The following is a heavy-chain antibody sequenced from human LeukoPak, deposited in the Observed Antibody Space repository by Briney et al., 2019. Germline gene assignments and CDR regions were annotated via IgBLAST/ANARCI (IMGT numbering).Heavy chain of an antibody. J-gene: IGHJ3*02. CDR2: IHYSGST. V-gene: IGHV4-59*01. CDR1: DGSISTYC. D-gene: IGHD1-26*01. Sequence: KASETLSLTCSVSDGSISTYCWSWIRQPPGKGLEWIGNIHYSGSTNYNPSLKSRLTILVDTSKNQFSLKLSSVTAADTAVYYCARVFEVGASIIYAFDIWGQGTMVTVSS. CDR3: ARVFEVGASIIYAFDI.